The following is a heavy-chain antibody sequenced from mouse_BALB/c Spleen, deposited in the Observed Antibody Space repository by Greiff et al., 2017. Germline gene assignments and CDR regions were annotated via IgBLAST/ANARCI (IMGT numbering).Heavy chain of an antibody. V-gene: IGHV5-6-4*01. CDR1: GFTFSSYT. CDR3: TREDAYDYRTGFAY. D-gene: IGHD2-4*01. J-gene: IGHJ3*01. Sequence: EVHLVESGGGLVKPGGSLKLSCAASGFTFSSYTMSWVRQTPEKRLEWVATISSGGSYTYYPDSVKGRFTISRDNAKNTLYLQMSSLKSEDTAMYYCTREDAYDYRTGFAYWGQGTLVTVSA. CDR2: ISSGGSYT.